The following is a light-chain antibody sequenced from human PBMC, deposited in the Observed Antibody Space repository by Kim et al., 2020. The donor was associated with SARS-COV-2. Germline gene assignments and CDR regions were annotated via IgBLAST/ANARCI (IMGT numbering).Light chain of an antibody. V-gene: IGKV3-15*01. CDR3: EEYNNWPPLT. CDR2: GAS. J-gene: IGKJ4*01. Sequence: EIVMTQSPATLSVSPGERATLSCRASQSVSSNLAWYQQKPGQAPRLLIYGASTRATGIPARFRGSGSGTEFTHHNSSLQSEDFVVYYCEEYNNWPPLTLGGGTKVEIK. CDR1: QSVSSN.